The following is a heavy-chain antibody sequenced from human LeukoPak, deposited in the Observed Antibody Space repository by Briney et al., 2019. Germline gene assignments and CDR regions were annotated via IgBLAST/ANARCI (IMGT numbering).Heavy chain of an antibody. V-gene: IGHV3-23*01. D-gene: IGHD2-15*01. CDR1: GFTFSSYA. J-gene: IGHJ6*02. CDR2: ISGSGGST. Sequence: GGSLRLFCAASGFTFSSYAMSWVRQAPGKGLEWVSAISGSGGSTYYADSVKGRFTISRDNSKNTLYLQMNSLRAEDTAVYYCAKDGYCSGGSCYLIGMDVWGQGTTVTVSS. CDR3: AKDGYCSGGSCYLIGMDV.